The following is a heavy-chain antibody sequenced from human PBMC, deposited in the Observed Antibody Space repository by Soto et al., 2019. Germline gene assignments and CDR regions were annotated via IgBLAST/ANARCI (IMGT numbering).Heavy chain of an antibody. CDR1: GFAFRSFN. J-gene: IGHJ6*02. D-gene: IGHD3-3*01. Sequence: GGSLRLSCAASGFAFRSFNMDWVRQAPGKGLEGISYISSSSSTTYYADSVKGRFTISRDNAKDSLYLQMNSLRDEDTAVYYCVRVRNFEFWSDYYNQNYYSYAMDVWGQGTTVTVSS. V-gene: IGHV3-48*02. CDR3: VRVRNFEFWSDYYNQNYYSYAMDV. CDR2: ISSSSSTT.